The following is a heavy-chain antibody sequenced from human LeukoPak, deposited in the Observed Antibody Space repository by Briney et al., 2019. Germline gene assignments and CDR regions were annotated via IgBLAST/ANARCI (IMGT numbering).Heavy chain of an antibody. D-gene: IGHD6-19*01. CDR3: ARERPGGGWYANYYYMDV. Sequence: ASVKVSCKASGYTFTSYGISWVRQAPGQGLEWMGWISAYNGNTNYAQKLQGRVTMTTDTSTSTAYMELRSLRSDDTAVYYCARERPGGGWYANYYYMDVWGKGTTVTVSS. V-gene: IGHV1-18*01. J-gene: IGHJ6*03. CDR1: GYTFTSYG. CDR2: ISAYNGNT.